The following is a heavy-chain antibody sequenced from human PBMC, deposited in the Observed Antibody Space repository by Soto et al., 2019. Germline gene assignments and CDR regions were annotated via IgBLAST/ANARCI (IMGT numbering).Heavy chain of an antibody. CDR2: ISGSGGST. V-gene: IGHV3-23*01. CDR3: AKDHRLNDYGKPRLFDY. D-gene: IGHD4-17*01. J-gene: IGHJ4*02. CDR1: GFTFSSYA. Sequence: EVQLLESGGGLVQPGGSLRLSCAASGFTFSSYAMSWVRQAPGKGLEWVSGISGSGGSTYYADSVKGRFTISRDNSKNTLYLQMNSLRAEDTAVYYYAKDHRLNDYGKPRLFDYWGQGTLVTVSS.